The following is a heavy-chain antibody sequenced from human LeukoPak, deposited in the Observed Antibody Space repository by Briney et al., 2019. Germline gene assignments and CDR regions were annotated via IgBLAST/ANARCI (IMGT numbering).Heavy chain of an antibody. Sequence: GGSLRLSCAASGFTFSNSAMSWVRQAPGKGLEWVSTLSGSGITTYYADSVKGRFTISRDNYKNTLYLQMNSLRAEDTAVYYCAKGIYSSGWSYFDYWGHGTLVTVSS. J-gene: IGHJ4*01. D-gene: IGHD6-19*01. CDR2: LSGSGITT. CDR1: GFTFSNSA. CDR3: AKGIYSSGWSYFDY. V-gene: IGHV3-23*01.